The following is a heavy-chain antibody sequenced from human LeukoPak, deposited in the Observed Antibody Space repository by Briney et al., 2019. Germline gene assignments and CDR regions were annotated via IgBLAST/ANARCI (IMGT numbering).Heavy chain of an antibody. Sequence: GGSLRLSCAASGFDFNNYNMNWVRQAPGKGLEWVSYISSSGSTIYYADSVKGRFTISRDNAKNTLYLQMNSLRAEDTAVYYCARCSGGSCYSPVDYWGQGTLVTVSS. CDR2: ISSSGSTI. CDR3: ARCSGGSCYSPVDY. D-gene: IGHD2-15*01. CDR1: GFDFNNYN. V-gene: IGHV3-48*04. J-gene: IGHJ4*02.